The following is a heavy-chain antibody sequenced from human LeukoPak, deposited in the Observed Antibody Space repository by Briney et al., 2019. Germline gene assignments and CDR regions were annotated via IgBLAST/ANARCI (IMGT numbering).Heavy chain of an antibody. Sequence: GGSLRLSCAASGFAVTNNDMNWVRQAPGKGLEWVSVITSGGSTYFADSVKGRFTVSRDNSKNTLSLQMNSLRVEDTAVYYCARDLISGPATHDSWGQGALVTVSS. CDR1: GFAVTNND. CDR2: ITSGGST. J-gene: IGHJ4*02. CDR3: ARDLISGPATHDS. D-gene: IGHD2-15*01. V-gene: IGHV3-66*01.